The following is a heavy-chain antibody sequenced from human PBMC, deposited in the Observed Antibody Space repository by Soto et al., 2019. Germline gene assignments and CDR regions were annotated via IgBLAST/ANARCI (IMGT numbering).Heavy chain of an antibody. CDR1: GGTFSSYA. J-gene: IGHJ6*02. CDR3: ARNRAPHNYDFLSGYHTRSTYYYYGMAV. CDR2: IIPIFGTA. V-gene: IGHV1-69*13. D-gene: IGHD3-3*01. Sequence: SVKVSCKTSGGTFSSYAISWVRQAPGQGLEWMGGIIPIFGTANYAQNFQGRVTIAADESTSTDYMELSSLRSEDTAVYYCARNRAPHNYDFLSGYHTRSTYYYYGMAVGGQGTTVSVSS.